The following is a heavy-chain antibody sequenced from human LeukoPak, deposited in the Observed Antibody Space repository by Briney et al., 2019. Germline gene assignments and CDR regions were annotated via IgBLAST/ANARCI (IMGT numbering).Heavy chain of an antibody. Sequence: SETLSLTCTVSGVSISTYYWSWLRQPPGKGLEWIGYIYNTGSTNYNPSLKSRVTISVDTSKNQFSLKLYSVTAADTAVYYCARGGSTLHSAGGHDIEFYYYYMDVWGKGTTVTISS. CDR2: IYNTGST. CDR1: GVSISTYY. D-gene: IGHD3-9*01. J-gene: IGHJ6*03. V-gene: IGHV4-59*08. CDR3: ARGGSTLHSAGGHDIEFYYYYMDV.